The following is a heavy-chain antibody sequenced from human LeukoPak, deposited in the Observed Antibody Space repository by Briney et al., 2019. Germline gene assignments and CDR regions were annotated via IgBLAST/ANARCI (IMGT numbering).Heavy chain of an antibody. CDR3: AKDQKSGIAAAGLFDY. Sequence: GGSLRLSCAASGFTFSSYGMHWVRQAPGKGLEWVAVISYDGSNKYYADSVKGRFTISRDNSKNTLYLQMNSLRAEDTAVYYCAKDQKSGIAAAGLFDYWGQGTLVTVSS. D-gene: IGHD6-13*01. J-gene: IGHJ4*02. CDR2: ISYDGSNK. V-gene: IGHV3-30*18. CDR1: GFTFSSYG.